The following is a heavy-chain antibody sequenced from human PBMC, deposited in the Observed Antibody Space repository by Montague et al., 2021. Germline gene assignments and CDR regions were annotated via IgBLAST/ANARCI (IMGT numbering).Heavy chain of an antibody. CDR3: ARSLYCKGGSCYSGFDP. D-gene: IGHD2-15*01. V-gene: IGHV4-39*01. CDR1: GGSTSSTSYY. CDR2: IYYNGST. Sequence: SETLSLTCTVSGGSTSSTSYYWGWIRQPPGKELEFIGVIYYNGSTNHNPSLKSRVTVSIDTSKNQFSLKLISVTAADTAVYFCARSLYCKGGSCYSGFDPWGQGTLVTVSS. J-gene: IGHJ5*02.